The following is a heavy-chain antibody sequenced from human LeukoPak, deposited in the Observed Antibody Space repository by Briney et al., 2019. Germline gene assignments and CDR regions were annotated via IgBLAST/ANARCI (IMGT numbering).Heavy chain of an antibody. D-gene: IGHD6-6*01. J-gene: IGHJ3*02. CDR1: GGSLSGHY. V-gene: IGHV4-34*01. CDR3: AREYTTSSTAFDI. Sequence: PSETLSLTCAVYGGSLSGHYWSWIRQSPGKGLEWIGEISHSGSTNYNPSLKSRVSISADTSKNQFSLRLTSVTAADTAIYYCAREYTTSSTAFDIWGHGTMVTVSS. CDR2: ISHSGST.